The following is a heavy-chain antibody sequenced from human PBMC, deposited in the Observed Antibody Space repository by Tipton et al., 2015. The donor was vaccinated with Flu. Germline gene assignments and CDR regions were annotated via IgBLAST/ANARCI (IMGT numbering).Heavy chain of an antibody. J-gene: IGHJ4*02. CDR1: RFTFSTYW. CDR2: INQDGSEK. CDR3: SISLNS. Sequence: SLRLSCAASRFTFSTYWMDWVRQAPGKGLEWVANINQDGSEKYYVDSVKGRFTISRDNAKNSLYLQLNSLRAEDTAVYYCSISLNSWGKGTLVTVSS. V-gene: IGHV3-7*01.